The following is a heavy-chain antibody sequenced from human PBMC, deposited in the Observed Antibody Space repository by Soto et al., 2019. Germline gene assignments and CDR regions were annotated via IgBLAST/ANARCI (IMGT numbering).Heavy chain of an antibody. Sequence: QVQLVQSGAEVKKPGSSVKVSCKASGGTFSSYAISWVRQAPGQGLEWMGGSIPIFGTANYAQKFQGRVTSTADESTSTAYMELRSLRAEDTAVYYCARDRRYRSSPDGMDVWGQGTPVTGSS. J-gene: IGHJ6*02. CDR2: SIPIFGTA. V-gene: IGHV1-69*01. CDR3: ARDRRYRSSPDGMDV. CDR1: GGTFSSYA. D-gene: IGHD6-13*01.